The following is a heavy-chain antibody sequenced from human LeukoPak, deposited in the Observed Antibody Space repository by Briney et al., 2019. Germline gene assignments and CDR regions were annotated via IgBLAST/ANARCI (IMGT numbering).Heavy chain of an antibody. CDR3: AILAGGWPPSFDY. J-gene: IGHJ4*02. CDR2: MNPNSGNT. Sequence: GASVKVSCKASGYTFTSYDINWVRQATGQGLEWMGWMNPNSGNTGYAQKFQGRVTMTRNTSISTAYMELSSLRAEDTAVYYCAILAGGWPPSFDYWGQGTLVTVSS. CDR1: GYTFTSYD. D-gene: IGHD3-16*01. V-gene: IGHV1-8*01.